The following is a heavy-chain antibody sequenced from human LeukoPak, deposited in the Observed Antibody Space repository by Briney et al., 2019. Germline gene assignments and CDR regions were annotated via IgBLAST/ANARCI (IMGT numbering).Heavy chain of an antibody. CDR3: AKSNSGDD. CDR2: ISGSGGST. V-gene: IGHV3-23*01. Sequence: GGSLRLSCSASGFTFNRFYLHWVRQAPGKGLEWVSAISGSGGSTYYADSVKGRFTISRDNSKNTLYLQMNSLRVEDTAVYYCAKSNSGDDWGQGTLVTVSS. CDR1: GFTFNRFY. D-gene: IGHD6-19*01. J-gene: IGHJ4*02.